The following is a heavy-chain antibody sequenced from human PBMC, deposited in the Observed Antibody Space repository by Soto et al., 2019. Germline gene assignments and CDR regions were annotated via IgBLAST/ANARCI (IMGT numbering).Heavy chain of an antibody. J-gene: IGHJ5*02. Sequence: EVQLVESGGGLAQPGRSLRLSCVASGLMLEDYAMHWVRQAPGKGLEWVSGISWNSDNIDYADSVKGRFTISRDNARNSLYLHMNSLRVEDTALYYCTKAAVPSGIRWFDPWGQGTLVTVSS. CDR2: ISWNSDNI. V-gene: IGHV3-9*01. CDR3: TKAAVPSGIRWFDP. D-gene: IGHD2-15*01. CDR1: GLMLEDYA.